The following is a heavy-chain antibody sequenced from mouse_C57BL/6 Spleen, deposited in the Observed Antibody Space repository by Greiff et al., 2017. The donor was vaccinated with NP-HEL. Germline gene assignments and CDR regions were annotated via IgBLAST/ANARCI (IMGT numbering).Heavy chain of an antibody. Sequence: DVMLVESGGGLVQPGESLKLSCESNEYEFPSHDMSWVRKTPEKRLELVAAINSDGGSTYYPDTMERRFIISRDNTKKTLYLQMSSLRSEDTALYYCARQGYYGSSSYWYFDVWGTGTTVTVSS. V-gene: IGHV5-2*01. CDR1: EYEFPSHD. CDR3: ARQGYYGSSSYWYFDV. CDR2: INSDGGST. J-gene: IGHJ1*03. D-gene: IGHD1-1*01.